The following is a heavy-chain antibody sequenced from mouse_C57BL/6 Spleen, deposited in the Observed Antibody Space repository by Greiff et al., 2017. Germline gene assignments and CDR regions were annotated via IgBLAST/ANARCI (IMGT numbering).Heavy chain of an antibody. CDR3: APIYYYGSSYDYWYFDV. D-gene: IGHD1-1*01. V-gene: IGHV1-59*01. Sequence: QVQLQQPGAELVRPGTSVKLSCKASGYTFTSYWMHWVKQRPGQGLEWIGVIDPSDSYTNYNQKFKGKDTLTVDTSSSTAYMQLSSLTSEDSAVYYCAPIYYYGSSYDYWYFDVWGTGTTVTVSS. CDR2: IDPSDSYT. J-gene: IGHJ1*03. CDR1: GYTFTSYW.